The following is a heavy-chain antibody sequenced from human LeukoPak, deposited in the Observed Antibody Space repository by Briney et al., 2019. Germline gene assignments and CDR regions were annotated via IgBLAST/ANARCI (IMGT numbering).Heavy chain of an antibody. Sequence: ASVKVSCKASGYTFTSYGISWVRQAPGQGLEWMGWISGYNGNTKYAQKLQGRVTMTTDTSTSTAYMELRSLRSDDTAVYYCARDTRFSSSWANDYWGQGTLVSVSS. V-gene: IGHV1-18*01. CDR3: ARDTRFSSSWANDY. CDR2: ISGYNGNT. D-gene: IGHD6-13*01. J-gene: IGHJ4*02. CDR1: GYTFTSYG.